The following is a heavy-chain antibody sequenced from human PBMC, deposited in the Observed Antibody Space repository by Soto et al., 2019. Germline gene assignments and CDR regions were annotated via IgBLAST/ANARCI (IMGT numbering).Heavy chain of an antibody. CDR3: AKGSGLYYDSSGYYFEY. J-gene: IGHJ4*02. CDR2: ISGSGGST. V-gene: IGHV3-23*01. Sequence: EVQLLESGGGLVQPGGSLRLSCAASGFTFSSYAMSWVRQAPGKGLEWVSAISGSGGSTYYADSVKGRFTISRDNSKNSLYLQMNSLRAEDTALYYCAKGSGLYYDSSGYYFEYWGQGTLVTVAS. CDR1: GFTFSSYA. D-gene: IGHD3-22*01.